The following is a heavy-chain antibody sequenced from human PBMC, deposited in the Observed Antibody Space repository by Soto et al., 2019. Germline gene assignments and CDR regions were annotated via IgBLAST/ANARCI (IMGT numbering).Heavy chain of an antibody. Sequence: GGSLRLSCAASGFTFSSYAMHWVRQAPGKGLEWVAVISYDGSNKYYADSVKGRFTISRDNSKNTLYLQMNSLRAEDTAVYYCARDLAYSNYYYYGMDVWGQGTTVTVSS. J-gene: IGHJ6*02. V-gene: IGHV3-30*04. CDR1: GFTFSSYA. CDR2: ISYDGSNK. CDR3: ARDLAYSNYYYYGMDV. D-gene: IGHD4-4*01.